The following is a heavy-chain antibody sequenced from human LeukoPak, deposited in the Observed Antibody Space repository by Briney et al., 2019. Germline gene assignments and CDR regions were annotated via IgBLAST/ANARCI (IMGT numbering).Heavy chain of an antibody. J-gene: IGHJ4*02. CDR3: ANDLRYFDWFNGYFDY. CDR1: GGSISSYY. Sequence: HPSETLSLTCTVSGGSISSYYWSWVRQAPGKGLEWVSAISGSGGSTYYADSVKGRFTISRDNSKNTLYLQMNSLRAEDTAVYYCANDLRYFDWFNGYFDYWGQGTLVTVSS. CDR2: ISGSGGST. D-gene: IGHD3-9*01. V-gene: IGHV3-23*01.